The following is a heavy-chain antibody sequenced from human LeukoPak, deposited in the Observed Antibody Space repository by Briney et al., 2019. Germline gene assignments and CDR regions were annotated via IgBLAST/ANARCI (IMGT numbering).Heavy chain of an antibody. CDR1: GGSISSGGYY. V-gene: IGHV4-61*02. J-gene: IGHJ4*02. CDR3: ARATMGGYCSGGSCYSPIDY. CDR2: IYNSRFP. D-gene: IGHD2-15*01. Sequence: PSETLSLTCTISGGSISSGGYYWSWVRQPAGEGLEWIGRIYNSRFPNYHPHLKSRVTISVDTSKHQFSLKLTSVTAADTAIYYCARATMGGYCSGGSCYSPIDYWGQGTLVTVSS.